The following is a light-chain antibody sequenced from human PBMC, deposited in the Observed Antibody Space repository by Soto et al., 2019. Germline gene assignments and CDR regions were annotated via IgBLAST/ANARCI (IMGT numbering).Light chain of an antibody. J-gene: IGKJ1*01. V-gene: IGKV1-39*01. CDR2: VTS. CDR1: QNITKF. Sequence: DIQMTQSPSSLSTSLGDRVTVTCRPSQNITKFLNWYQEKPGEAPKVLIYVTSNLENGVPPRFSGSGSGTEFTLTISSLQPEDYATYYCQQTYSAPGTFGQGTRVEV. CDR3: QQTYSAPGT.